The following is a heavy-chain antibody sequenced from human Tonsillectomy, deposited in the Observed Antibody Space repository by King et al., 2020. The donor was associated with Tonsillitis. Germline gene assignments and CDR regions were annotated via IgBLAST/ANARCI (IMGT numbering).Heavy chain of an antibody. V-gene: IGHV1-69*01. J-gene: IGHJ4*02. Sequence: QLVQSGAEVKKPGSSVKVSCKASGGTFGSYAISWVRQAPGQGLEWMGGIIPIFGTANYAQKFQGRVTITADESTSTAYMELSSLRSEDTAMYYCARFNAGDLWFGELLSNYFDYWGQGTLVTVSS. D-gene: IGHD3-10*01. CDR2: IIPIFGTA. CDR1: GGTFGSYA. CDR3: ARFNAGDLWFGELLSNYFDY.